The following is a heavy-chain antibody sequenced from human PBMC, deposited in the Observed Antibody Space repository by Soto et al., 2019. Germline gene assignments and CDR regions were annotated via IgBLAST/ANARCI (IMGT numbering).Heavy chain of an antibody. J-gene: IGHJ4*02. D-gene: IGHD4-4*01. CDR1: GYTFNTFG. V-gene: IGHV1-18*01. Sequence: IQLVQSAGGMKRPGASVKVSCKASGYTFNTFGITWVRQAPGQGLEWMGCISGYGGQRDYSRKLQGRITLTTDPSRRPSPLESTPLPSDSTLVFYCARQSPQYFPAPDFWRQRTPATISS. CDR2: ISGYGGQR. CDR3: ARQSPQYFPAPDF.